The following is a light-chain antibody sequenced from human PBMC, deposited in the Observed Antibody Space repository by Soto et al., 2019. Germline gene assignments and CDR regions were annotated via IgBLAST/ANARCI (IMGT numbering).Light chain of an antibody. V-gene: IGLV3-1*01. CDR2: QDT. CDR1: KLGDKY. Sequence: SYELTQPPSVSVSPGQTASIPCSGDKLGDKYACWYQQKPGQSPLLVIYQDTKRPSGIPERFSGSNSGNTATLTFSGTQAMDEADYYCQAWDSNTEVVFGGGTKLTVL. CDR3: QAWDSNTEVV. J-gene: IGLJ2*01.